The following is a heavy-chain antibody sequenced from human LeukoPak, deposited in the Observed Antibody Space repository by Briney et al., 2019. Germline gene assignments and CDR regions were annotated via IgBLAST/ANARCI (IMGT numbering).Heavy chain of an antibody. V-gene: IGHV1-69*13. D-gene: IGHD6-6*01. CDR3: AIRWYSSSSDDY. J-gene: IGHJ4*02. Sequence: SVKVSCKASGGTFSSYAISWVRQAPGQGLEWVGGIIPIFGTANYAQKFQGRVTITADESTSTAYMELSSLRSEDTAMYYCAIRWYSSSSDDYWGQGTLVTVSS. CDR2: IIPIFGTA. CDR1: GGTFSSYA.